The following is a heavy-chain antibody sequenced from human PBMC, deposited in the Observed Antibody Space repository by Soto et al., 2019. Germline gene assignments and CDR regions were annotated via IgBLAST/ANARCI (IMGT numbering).Heavy chain of an antibody. CDR1: GFTVSNLY. J-gene: IGHJ4*02. CDR3: ARDTLGGAYDFLH. CDR2: ISSGGST. Sequence: EVQLVESGGGLVQPGGSLRLSCAASGFTVSNLYMTWVRQAPGKGLQWVAVISSGGSTYYADSVKGRFTISRDNSKNTLYRAKNSLRAEDTAVYYCARDTLGGAYDFLHGGQGTLVTVSS. V-gene: IGHV3-66*01. D-gene: IGHD3-3*01.